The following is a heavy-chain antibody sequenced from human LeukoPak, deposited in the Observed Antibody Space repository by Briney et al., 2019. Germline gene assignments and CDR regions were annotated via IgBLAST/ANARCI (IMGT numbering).Heavy chain of an antibody. V-gene: IGHV1-69*06. CDR3: ARGPPGPAAMLIAVAPFDI. Sequence: SVKVSCKASGGTFSSYAISWVRQAPGQGLEWMGGIIPIFGTANYAQKFQGRVTITADKSTSTAYMELSSLRSEDTAVYYCARGPPGPAAMLIAVAPFDIWGQGTMVTVSS. D-gene: IGHD2-2*01. CDR2: IIPIFGTA. J-gene: IGHJ3*02. CDR1: GGTFSSYA.